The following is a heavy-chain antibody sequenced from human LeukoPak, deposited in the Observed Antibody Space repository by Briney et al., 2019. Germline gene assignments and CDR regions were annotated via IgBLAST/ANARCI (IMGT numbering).Heavy chain of an antibody. V-gene: IGHV4-59*02. J-gene: IGHJ4*02. Sequence: SETLSLTCTVSGGSVTDYYWSWIRQSPGKGLEWIGYIYYTGTSYNPSLKSRVTISADTSKNQFSLKLISVTAADTAVYYCARGVTAMVFDYWGQGTLVTVSS. D-gene: IGHD5-18*01. CDR1: GGSVTDYY. CDR2: IYYTGT. CDR3: ARGVTAMVFDY.